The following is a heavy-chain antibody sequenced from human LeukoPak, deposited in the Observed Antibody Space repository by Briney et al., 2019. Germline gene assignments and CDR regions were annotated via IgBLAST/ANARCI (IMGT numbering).Heavy chain of an antibody. V-gene: IGHV1-2*02. Sequence: ASVKVSCKASRYTLTGYYIDGGRQAPGERLEWIGWINPNSGGTNYAQKFQGRVTMTRDTSISTAYMELSRLRSDDTAVYYCAREVYCSSTSCPFDYWGQGTLVTVSS. CDR2: INPNSGGT. J-gene: IGHJ4*02. CDR1: RYTLTGYY. D-gene: IGHD2-2*01. CDR3: AREVYCSSTSCPFDY.